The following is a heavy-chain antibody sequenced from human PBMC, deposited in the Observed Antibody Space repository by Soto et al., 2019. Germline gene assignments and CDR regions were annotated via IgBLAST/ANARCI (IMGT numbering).Heavy chain of an antibody. CDR3: ARVPMYYYGSGSWGWFDP. J-gene: IGHJ5*02. CDR2: INHSGST. CDR1: GGSFSGYY. V-gene: IGHV4-34*01. Sequence: QVQLQQWGAGLLKPSETLSLTCAVYGGSFSGYYWSWIRQPPGKGLEWIGEINHSGSTNYNPSLKRRVTISVDTSQNQFSLKLSSVTAADTAVYYCARVPMYYYGSGSWGWFDPWGQGTLVTVSS. D-gene: IGHD3-10*01.